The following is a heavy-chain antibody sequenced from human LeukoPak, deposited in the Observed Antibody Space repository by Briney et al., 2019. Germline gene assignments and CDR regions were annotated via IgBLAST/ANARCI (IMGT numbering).Heavy chain of an antibody. D-gene: IGHD4-17*01. CDR2: IGSSGSPI. V-gene: IGHV3-11*04. CDR1: GFTFSDYY. Sequence: GGSLRLSCAASGFTFSDYYMSWIRQAPGKGLEWVSYIGSSGSPIYYADSVRGRFTISRDNAKNSLFLQVNSLRAEDTAVHYCARPPTVTTAGYYFGYWGQGTLVTVSS. CDR3: ARPPTVTTAGYYFGY. J-gene: IGHJ4*02.